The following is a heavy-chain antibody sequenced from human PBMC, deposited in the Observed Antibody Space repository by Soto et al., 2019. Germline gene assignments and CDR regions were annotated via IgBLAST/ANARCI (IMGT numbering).Heavy chain of an antibody. V-gene: IGHV4-39*01. CDR2: IYYSGST. CDR1: GGSISSSSYY. Sequence: SETLSLTCTVSGGSISSSSYYWGWIRQPPGKGLEWIGSIYYSGSTYYNPSLKSRVTISVDTSKNQFSLKLSSVTAADTAVYYCARPGRGGGTTMSVDYWGQGTLVTVSS. CDR3: ARPGRGGGTTMSVDY. J-gene: IGHJ4*02. D-gene: IGHD1-7*01.